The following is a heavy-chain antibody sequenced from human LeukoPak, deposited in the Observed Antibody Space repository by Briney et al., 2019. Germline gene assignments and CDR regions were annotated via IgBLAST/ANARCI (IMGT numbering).Heavy chain of an antibody. CDR3: ARTGYCSSASCSVVKQWLVRVYFDY. V-gene: IGHV4-39*01. CDR1: GGSISSSSYY. J-gene: IGHJ4*02. D-gene: IGHD2-2*01. CDR2: IYYSGST. Sequence: PSETLSLTCTVSGGSISSSSYYWGWIRQPPGKGLEWTGGIYYSGSTYYNPSLKSRVTISVDTSKNQFSLVLNSVTAADTAVYYCARTGYCSSASCSVVKQWLVRVYFDYWGQGTLVTVSS.